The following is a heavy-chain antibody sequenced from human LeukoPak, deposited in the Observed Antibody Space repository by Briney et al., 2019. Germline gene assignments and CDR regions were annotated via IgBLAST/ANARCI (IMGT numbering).Heavy chain of an antibody. V-gene: IGHV3-9*01. CDR3: AKGGTMALYYFDY. CDR1: GFTFDDYA. J-gene: IGHJ4*02. Sequence: GRSLRLSCAASGFTFDDYAMHWVRQAPGKGLEWVSGISWNSGSIGYADSVKGRFTISRDNAKNSLYLQMNSLRAEDTALYYCAKGGTMALYYFDYWGQGTLVTVSS. D-gene: IGHD3-10*01. CDR2: ISWNSGSI.